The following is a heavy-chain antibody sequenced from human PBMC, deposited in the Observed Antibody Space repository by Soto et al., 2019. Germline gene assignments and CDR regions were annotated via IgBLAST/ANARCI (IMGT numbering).Heavy chain of an antibody. D-gene: IGHD6-13*01. Sequence: LRLSCAASGFTFSSYAMHWVRQAPGKGLEWVAVISYDGSNKYYADSVKGRFTISRDNSKNTLYLQMNSLRAEDTAVYYCHTPYSSSWFDAFDIWGQGTMVTVSS. J-gene: IGHJ3*02. CDR1: GFTFSSYA. V-gene: IGHV3-30-3*01. CDR2: ISYDGSNK. CDR3: HTPYSSSWFDAFDI.